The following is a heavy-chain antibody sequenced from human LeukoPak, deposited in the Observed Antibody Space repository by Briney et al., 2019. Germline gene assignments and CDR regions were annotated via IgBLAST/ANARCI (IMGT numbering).Heavy chain of an antibody. Sequence: GRSLRLSCATSGFRFGDYAMHWVRQSPGKGREWVSGISWNSEDTGYADSVKGRFTISRDNAKNSLHLQMNSLTSDDTALYFCTRDISGGYFNWFDPWGQGTLVVVSS. CDR1: GFRFGDYA. V-gene: IGHV3-9*01. CDR2: ISWNSEDT. D-gene: IGHD2-15*01. CDR3: TRDISGGYFNWFDP. J-gene: IGHJ5*02.